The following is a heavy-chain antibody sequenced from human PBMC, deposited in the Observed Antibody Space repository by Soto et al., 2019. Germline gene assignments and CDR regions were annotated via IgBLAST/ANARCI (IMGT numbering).Heavy chain of an antibody. CDR1: GFTFSSYG. CDR3: AKDLYDFWSGYYEREVAYYYYGMDV. D-gene: IGHD3-3*01. J-gene: IGHJ6*02. Sequence: GGSLRLSCAASGFTFSSYGMHWVRQAPGKGREWVAVISYDGSNKYYADSVKGRFTISRDNSKNTLYLQMNSLRAEDTAVYYCAKDLYDFWSGYYEREVAYYYYGMDVWGQGTTVTVSS. V-gene: IGHV3-30*18. CDR2: ISYDGSNK.